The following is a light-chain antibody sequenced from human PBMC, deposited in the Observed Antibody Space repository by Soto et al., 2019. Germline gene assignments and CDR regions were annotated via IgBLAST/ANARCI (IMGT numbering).Light chain of an antibody. CDR2: AAS. Sequence: DLQLTQSPSFLSASVGDRVTITCRASQGISTYLAWYQQKPGKAPKLLIYAASTLQSGVPSRFSGSGSGTEFTLTINNLQPEDFATYYCQQLNSQLTFGGGTKVEIK. V-gene: IGKV1-9*01. CDR3: QQLNSQLT. CDR1: QGISTY. J-gene: IGKJ4*01.